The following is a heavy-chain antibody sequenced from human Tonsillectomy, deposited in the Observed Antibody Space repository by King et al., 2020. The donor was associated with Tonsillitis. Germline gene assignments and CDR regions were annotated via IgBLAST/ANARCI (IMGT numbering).Heavy chain of an antibody. V-gene: IGHV3-73*01. Sequence: VQLVESGGGLVQPGGSLKLSCAGSGFVFSDSPMHWVRRASGKGLEWVGRVRAKTTTDATAYAASVKGRFTISRDDSKNTAYLQMSSLKTEDTALYYCTRHRPPRDCSGDDCYSDGFDIWGQGTMVTVSS. CDR3: TRHRPPRDCSGDDCYSDGFDI. CDR1: GFVFSDSP. D-gene: IGHD2-15*01. J-gene: IGHJ3*02. CDR2: VRAKTTTDAT.